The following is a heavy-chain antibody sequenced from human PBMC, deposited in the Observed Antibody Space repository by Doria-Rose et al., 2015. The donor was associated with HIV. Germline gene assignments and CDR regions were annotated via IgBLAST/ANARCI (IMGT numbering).Heavy chain of an antibody. CDR3: ARIKSSRWYHKYYFDF. Sequence: QITLKESGPVLVKPTETLTLTCTVSGVSLSSPGMGVSRIRQPPGKALEWLANIFSDDERSYNTSLKSRLTISRCSSKSQVVLTMTDMDPVDTATYYCARIKSSRWYHKYYFDFWGQGTLVIVSA. D-gene: IGHD6-13*01. CDR2: IFSDDER. CDR1: GVSLSSPGMG. J-gene: IGHJ4*02. V-gene: IGHV2-26*01.